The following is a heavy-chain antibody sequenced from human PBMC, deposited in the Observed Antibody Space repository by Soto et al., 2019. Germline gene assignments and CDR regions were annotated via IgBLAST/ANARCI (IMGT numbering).Heavy chain of an antibody. CDR1: GFTFSSYS. J-gene: IGHJ4*02. Sequence: PGGSLRLSCAASGFTFSSYSMNWVRQAPGKGLEWVSSISSSSSYIYYADSVKGRSTISRDNAKNSLYLQMNSLRAEDTAVYYCARAGGAALAPDFDYWGQGTLVTVSS. D-gene: IGHD1-26*01. CDR3: ARAGGAALAPDFDY. CDR2: ISSSSSYI. V-gene: IGHV3-21*01.